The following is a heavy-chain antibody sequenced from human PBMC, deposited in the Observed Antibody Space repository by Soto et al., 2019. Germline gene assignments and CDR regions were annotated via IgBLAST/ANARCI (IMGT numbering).Heavy chain of an antibody. Sequence: QVQLVQSGAEVKKPGASVKVSCKASGYTFTSYGISWVRQAPGQGLEWMGWISAYNGNTNYAQKLQGRVTMTTDTSTSTVYMELRSLRSDDSAVYYCARGKLSEYQLPWYWYFDLWGRGTLVTVSS. D-gene: IGHD2-2*01. V-gene: IGHV1-18*01. CDR1: GYTFTSYG. CDR2: ISAYNGNT. J-gene: IGHJ2*01. CDR3: ARGKLSEYQLPWYWYFDL.